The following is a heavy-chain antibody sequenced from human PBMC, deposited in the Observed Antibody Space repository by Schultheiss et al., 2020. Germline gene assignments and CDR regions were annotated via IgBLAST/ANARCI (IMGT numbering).Heavy chain of an antibody. V-gene: IGHV2-70*11. CDR3: ARIRGRTSGVDYGMDV. D-gene: IGHD1-14*01. Sequence: QTLSLTCTVSGFSLSTRGMCVNWIRQPPGKALEWLARIDWDDDKYYSTSLRTRLTISKDTSKNQVVLTMTNMDPVDTATYYCARIRGRTSGVDYGMDVWGQGTTVTVSS. CDR1: GFSLSTRGMC. J-gene: IGHJ6*02. CDR2: IDWDDDK.